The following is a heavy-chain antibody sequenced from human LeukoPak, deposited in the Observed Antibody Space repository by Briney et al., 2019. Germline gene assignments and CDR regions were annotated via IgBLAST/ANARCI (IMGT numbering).Heavy chain of an antibody. Sequence: PSETLSLTCSVSTDSTNTYYWSWIRQSPGKGLERIGHIYQTGSTDYNPSFRSRVTISIDMSKKEFSLKLTSVTVADTAMYYCVRLRWELLAPYFDHWGQGAFVIVSS. D-gene: IGHD2-15*01. CDR1: TDSTNTYY. CDR2: IYQTGST. V-gene: IGHV4-59*01. CDR3: VRLRWELLAPYFDH. J-gene: IGHJ4*02.